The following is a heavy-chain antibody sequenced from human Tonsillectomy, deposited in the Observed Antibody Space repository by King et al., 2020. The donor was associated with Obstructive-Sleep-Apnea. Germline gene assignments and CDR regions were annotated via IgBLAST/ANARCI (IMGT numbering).Heavy chain of an antibody. Sequence: VQLVQSGGGLVQPGGSLRLSCAASGFTFSNYAMSWVRQAPGKGLEWVSAVSGSGGSTYYADSVKGRFIISRDNSKNTLNLQMDSLRAEDTAVYYCARYGSGSPRTYFDYWGQGTLVTVSS. CDR2: VSGSGGST. CDR1: GFTFSNYA. CDR3: ARYGSGSPRTYFDY. D-gene: IGHD3-10*01. J-gene: IGHJ4*02. V-gene: IGHV3-23*04.